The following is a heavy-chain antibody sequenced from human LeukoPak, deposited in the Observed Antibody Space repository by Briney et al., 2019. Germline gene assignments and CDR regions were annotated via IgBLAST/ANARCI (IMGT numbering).Heavy chain of an antibody. CDR2: IYYSGST. V-gene: IGHV4-59*01. CDR3: ARVGRWERSAFDI. Sequence: SETLSLTCTVSGGSINNYFWSWIRQPAGKGLEWIGYIYYSGSTNYNPSLKSRVTISVDTSKNQFSLKLSSVTAADTAVYYCARVGRWERSAFDIWGQGTMVTVSS. J-gene: IGHJ3*02. CDR1: GGSINNYF. D-gene: IGHD1-26*01.